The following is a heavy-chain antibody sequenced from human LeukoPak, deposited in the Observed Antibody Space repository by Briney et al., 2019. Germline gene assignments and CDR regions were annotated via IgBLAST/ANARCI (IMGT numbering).Heavy chain of an antibody. J-gene: IGHJ4*02. CDR1: GFTFSNFA. CDR3: AKNYGFDY. V-gene: IGHV3-30*02. CDR2: IRYDGSDK. D-gene: IGHD3-10*01. Sequence: GGSLRLSCAASGFTFSNFAMSWVRQAPGKGLEWVAFIRYDGSDKYYADSVKGRFTISRDNSKNTLYLQMNSLRVEDTAVYYCAKNYGFDYWGQGTLVTVSS.